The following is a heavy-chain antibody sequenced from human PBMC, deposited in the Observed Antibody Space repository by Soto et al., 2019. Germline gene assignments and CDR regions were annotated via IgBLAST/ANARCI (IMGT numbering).Heavy chain of an antibody. D-gene: IGHD1-26*01. Sequence: GGSIGISRAPSRVTVCSNFMSEFHQNPGAGLEWVSVIYSGGSTYYADSVKGRFTISRDNSKNTLYLQMNSLRAEDTAVYYCASSGAPYYYYYYGMDVWGQGTTVP. J-gene: IGHJ6*02. CDR3: ASSGAPYYYYYYGMDV. CDR2: IYSGGST. CDR1: RVTVCSNF. V-gene: IGHV3-53*01.